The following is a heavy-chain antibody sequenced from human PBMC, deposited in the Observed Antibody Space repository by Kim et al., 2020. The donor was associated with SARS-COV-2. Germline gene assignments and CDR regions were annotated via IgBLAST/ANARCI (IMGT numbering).Heavy chain of an antibody. D-gene: IGHD3-3*01. J-gene: IGHJ6*02. CDR2: IIPIFGTA. CDR1: GGTFSSYA. V-gene: IGHV1-69*13. Sequence: SVKVSCKASGGTFSSYAISWVRQAPGQGLEWMGGIIPIFGTANYAQKFQGRVTITADESTSTAYMELSSLRSEDTAVYYCARGLGTYYDFWSGYLDVWGQGTTVTVSS. CDR3: ARGLGTYYDFWSGYLDV.